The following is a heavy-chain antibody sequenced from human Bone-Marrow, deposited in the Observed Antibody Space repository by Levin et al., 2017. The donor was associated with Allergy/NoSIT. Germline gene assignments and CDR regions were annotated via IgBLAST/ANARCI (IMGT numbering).Heavy chain of an antibody. Sequence: PLASVKVSCAASGFTFSSYAMSWVRQAPGKGLEWVSAISGSGGSTYYADSVKGRFTISRDNSKNTLYLQMNSLRAEDTAVYYCAKSAGVPESDIVVVPAAITNYYYYGMDVWGQGTTVTVSS. CDR3: AKSAGVPESDIVVVPAAITNYYYYGMDV. D-gene: IGHD2-2*01. J-gene: IGHJ6*02. V-gene: IGHV3-23*01. CDR2: ISGSGGST. CDR1: GFTFSSYA.